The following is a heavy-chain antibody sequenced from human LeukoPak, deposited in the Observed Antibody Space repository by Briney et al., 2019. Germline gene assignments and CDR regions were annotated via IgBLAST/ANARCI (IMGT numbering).Heavy chain of an antibody. D-gene: IGHD1-1*01. Sequence: RASVKVSCKASGYTFTGYYMHWVRQAPGQGLEWMGWINPNSGGTNYAQKFQGRVTMTRDTSISTAYMELSRLRSDDTAVYYCARVRSSRTGERGVLDPWGQGTLVTVSS. V-gene: IGHV1-2*02. CDR2: INPNSGGT. J-gene: IGHJ5*02. CDR1: GYTFTGYY. CDR3: ARVRSSRTGERGVLDP.